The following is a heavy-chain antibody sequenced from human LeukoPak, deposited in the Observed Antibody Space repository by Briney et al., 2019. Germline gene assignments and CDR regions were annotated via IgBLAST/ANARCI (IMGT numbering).Heavy chain of an antibody. V-gene: IGHV4-39*01. CDR1: GGSIGSRSYD. CDR3: ARHGYSSSWLSQGDYQFDP. D-gene: IGHD6-13*01. J-gene: IGHJ5*02. Sequence: PSETLSLTSTVSGGSIGSRSYDWGWIRQPPGKGLEWTGSIYYSGSTYYNPSLKSRVTISVDTSKNQFSLKLSSVTAADTAVYYCARHGYSSSWLSQGDYQFDPWGQGTLVTVSS. CDR2: IYYSGST.